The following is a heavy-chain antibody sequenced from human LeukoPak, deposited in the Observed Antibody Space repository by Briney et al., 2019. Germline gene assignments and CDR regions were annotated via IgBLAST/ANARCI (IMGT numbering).Heavy chain of an antibody. CDR2: ISSDSNHR. CDR3: ARVAFGLYVMDV. Sequence: GGSLRLSCAASGFTFSTYSMNWVRQAPGKGLEWVSSISSDSNHRFYADSLKGRFTISRDNAKNSLYLQLIGLRAEDTAVCYCARVAFGLYVMDVWGQGTTVTVSS. D-gene: IGHD3-3*01. CDR1: GFTFSTYS. V-gene: IGHV3-21*01. J-gene: IGHJ6*02.